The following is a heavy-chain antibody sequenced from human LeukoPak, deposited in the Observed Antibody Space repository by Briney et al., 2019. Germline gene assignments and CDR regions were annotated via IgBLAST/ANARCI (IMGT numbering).Heavy chain of an antibody. Sequence: ASVKVSCKASNYTFSSLGSGNSFISFAISWVRQAPGQGLEWMGWINPNSGGTNYAQKFQGRVTMTRDTSISTAYMELSRLRSDDTAVYYCARALTVVVAASTMVAFDIWGQGTMVTVSS. V-gene: IGHV1-2*02. CDR1: NYTFSSLGSGNSFISFA. CDR2: INPNSGGT. CDR3: ARALTVVVAASTMVAFDI. D-gene: IGHD2-15*01. J-gene: IGHJ3*02.